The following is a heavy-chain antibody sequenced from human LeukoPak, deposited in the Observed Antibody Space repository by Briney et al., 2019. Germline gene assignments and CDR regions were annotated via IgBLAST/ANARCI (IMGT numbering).Heavy chain of an antibody. CDR1: GFTFSSYG. J-gene: IGHJ4*02. CDR3: AKGPSGSWFRPLGDY. Sequence: GGSLRLSCAASGFTFSSYGMHWVRQAPGKGLEWVAVIWYGGSNKYYADSVKGRFTISRDNSKNTLYLQMNSLRAEDTAVYYCAKGPSGSWFRPLGDYWGQETLVTVSS. V-gene: IGHV3-30*02. CDR2: IWYGGSNK. D-gene: IGHD6-13*01.